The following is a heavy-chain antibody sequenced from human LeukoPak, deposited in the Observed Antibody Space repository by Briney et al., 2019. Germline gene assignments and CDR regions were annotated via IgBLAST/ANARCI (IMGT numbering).Heavy chain of an antibody. J-gene: IGHJ4*02. CDR1: GYTFTSYY. CDR3: ARDGGEWELLYYFDY. D-gene: IGHD1-26*01. CDR2: IDPSGGSA. Sequence: ASVKVSCKASGYTFTSYYMHWVRQAPGQGLEWMGIIDPSGGSASCAQKFQGRVTMTRDTSTSTVYMELSSLRSEDTAVYYCARDGGEWELLYYFDYWGQGTLVTVSS. V-gene: IGHV1-46*01.